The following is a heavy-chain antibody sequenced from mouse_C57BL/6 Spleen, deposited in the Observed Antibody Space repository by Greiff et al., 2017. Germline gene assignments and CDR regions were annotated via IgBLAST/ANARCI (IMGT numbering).Heavy chain of an antibody. CDR1: GYTFTSYG. CDR2: IYPRSGNT. D-gene: IGHD1-1*01. Sequence: VKLMESGAELARPGASVKLSCKASGYTFTSYGISWVKQRTGQGLEWIGEIYPRSGNTYYNEKFKGKATLTADKSSSTAYMELRSLTSEDSAVYFCARYYYGSIYYFDYWGQGTTLTVSS. CDR3: ARYYYGSIYYFDY. V-gene: IGHV1-81*01. J-gene: IGHJ2*01.